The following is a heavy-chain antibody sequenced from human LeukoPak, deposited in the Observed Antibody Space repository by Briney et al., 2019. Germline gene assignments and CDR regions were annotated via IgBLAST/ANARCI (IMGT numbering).Heavy chain of an antibody. Sequence: SETLSLTCTVSGGSISSYYWSWIRQPAGKGLEWIGRIYTRGSTNYTPSLKSRVTMSADTSKNQFSLKLSSVTAADTAVYYCAREYGSGWPQPYDAFEIWGQGTMVTVSS. J-gene: IGHJ3*02. D-gene: IGHD6-19*01. CDR2: IYTRGST. V-gene: IGHV4-4*07. CDR3: AREYGSGWPQPYDAFEI. CDR1: GGSISSYY.